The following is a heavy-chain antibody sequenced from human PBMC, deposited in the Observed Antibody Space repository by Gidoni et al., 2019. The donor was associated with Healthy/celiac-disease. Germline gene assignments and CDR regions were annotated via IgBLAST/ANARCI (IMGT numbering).Heavy chain of an antibody. CDR1: GFTFSSYE. J-gene: IGHJ4*02. Sequence: EVQLVESGGGLVQPGGSLRLSCAASGFTFSSYEMNWVRQAPGKGLEWVSYISSSGSTIYYADSVKGRFTISRDNAKNSLYLQMNSLRAEDTAVYYCAITMVRGNHDYWGQGTLVTVSS. CDR2: ISSSGSTI. CDR3: AITMVRGNHDY. V-gene: IGHV3-48*03. D-gene: IGHD3-10*01.